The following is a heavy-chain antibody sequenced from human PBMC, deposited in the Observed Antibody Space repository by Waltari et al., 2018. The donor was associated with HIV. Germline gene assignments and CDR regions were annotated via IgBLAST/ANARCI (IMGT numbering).Heavy chain of an antibody. D-gene: IGHD1-26*01. CDR1: GVSVFAPGFL. J-gene: IGHJ3*01. CDR2: LFYHEGG. Sequence: RLQESGPGRLKPSETLSLSCSVSGVSVFAPGFLWAWFRQSPGRGFEWCVALFYHEGGYRKRPLSGRVHLSAGPSGEQFSLRLTSVTAADTATYFCAREMDTFRGPEAFDVWGRGTRVVVSS. V-gene: IGHV4-39*02. CDR3: AREMDTFRGPEAFDV.